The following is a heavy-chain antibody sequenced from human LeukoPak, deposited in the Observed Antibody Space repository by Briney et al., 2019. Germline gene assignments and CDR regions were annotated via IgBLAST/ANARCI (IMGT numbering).Heavy chain of an antibody. CDR3: ARGYGSGSYYRFPYFDY. V-gene: IGHV4-59*01. D-gene: IGHD3-10*01. Sequence: SETLSLTCTVSGGSISSYYWSWIRQPPGKGLEWIGYIYYSGSTNYNPSLKSRVTISVDTSKNQFSLKLSSVTAADTAVYYCARGYGSGSYYRFPYFDYWGQGTLVTVSS. J-gene: IGHJ4*02. CDR2: IYYSGST. CDR1: GGSISSYY.